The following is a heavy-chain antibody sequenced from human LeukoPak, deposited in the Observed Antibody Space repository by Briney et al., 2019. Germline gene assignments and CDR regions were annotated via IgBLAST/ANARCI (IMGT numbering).Heavy chain of an antibody. J-gene: IGHJ5*02. CDR3: ATQRGYSYGSGSYYIGWFDP. CDR2: FDPEDGET. V-gene: IGHV1-24*01. Sequence: GASVKVSCKVSGYTLTELSMHWVRQAPGKGLEWMGGFDPEDGETIYAQKFQGRVTMTEDTSTDTAYMELSSLRSEDTAVYYCATQRGYSYGSGSYYIGWFDPWGQGTLVTVSS. CDR1: GYTLTELS. D-gene: IGHD3-10*01.